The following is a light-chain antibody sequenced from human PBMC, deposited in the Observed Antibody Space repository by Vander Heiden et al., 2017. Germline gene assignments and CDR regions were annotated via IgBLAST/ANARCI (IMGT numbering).Light chain of an antibody. V-gene: IGLV3-1*01. J-gene: IGLJ2*01. CDR1: IVRHKY. CDR3: QAWDSSTAV. CDR2: QDN. Sequence: SYDLTQPPSVSVSPGQTASINCSGDIVRHKYACWYQHKPGQYPLLVIYQDNKRPAGIPERFSGSSAGSTATLTISGTQAMDEADYDCQAWDSSTAVFGGGTKLTVL.